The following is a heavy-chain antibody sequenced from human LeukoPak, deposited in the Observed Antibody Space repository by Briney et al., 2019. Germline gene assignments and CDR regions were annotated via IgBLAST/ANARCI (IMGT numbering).Heavy chain of an antibody. Sequence: GGFLRLSCAGSGFTLRHYAMHWLRQAPGKGLEWLAVMSYDGHNKSYSDSVEGRFTTSRDDSKNTLYLHLNSLRSEDTGIYYCARTISVFGILPDNWLDSWGQGIPVTVSS. CDR2: MSYDGHNK. D-gene: IGHD3-3*01. J-gene: IGHJ5*01. V-gene: IGHV3-30*03. CDR1: GFTLRHYA. CDR3: ARTISVFGILPDNWLDS.